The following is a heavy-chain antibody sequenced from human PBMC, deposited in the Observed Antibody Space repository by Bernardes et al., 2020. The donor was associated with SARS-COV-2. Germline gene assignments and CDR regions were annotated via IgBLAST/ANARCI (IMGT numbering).Heavy chain of an antibody. CDR2: IRSSDASI. CDR3: ARDYYGSGSYGWFDP. CDR1: GFSFSDFY. D-gene: IGHD3-10*01. J-gene: IGHJ5*02. Sequence: GGSLRLSCAASGFSFSDFYMSWIRQAPGMGLEWISSIRSSDASINYAASVKGRFTISRDNAKNSLYLQMNSLRVEDTAVYFCARDYYGSGSYGWFDPWGHGTLVTVSS. V-gene: IGHV3-11*01.